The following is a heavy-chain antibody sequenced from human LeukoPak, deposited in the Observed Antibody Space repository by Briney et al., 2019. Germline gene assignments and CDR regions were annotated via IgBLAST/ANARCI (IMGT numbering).Heavy chain of an antibody. J-gene: IGHJ4*02. D-gene: IGHD1-26*01. CDR2: IIPIFGTA. V-gene: IGHV1-69*13. CDR3: ARDRVGATTGGGDY. Sequence: ASVKVSCKASGGTFSSYAISWVRQAPGQGLEWMGGIIPIFGTANYAQKFQGRVTITADESTSTAYMELSSLRSEDTAVYYCARDRVGATTGGGDYWGQGTLVTVSS. CDR1: GGTFSSYA.